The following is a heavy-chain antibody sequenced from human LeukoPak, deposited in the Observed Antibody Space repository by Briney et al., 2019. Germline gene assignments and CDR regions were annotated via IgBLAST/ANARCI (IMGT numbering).Heavy chain of an antibody. V-gene: IGHV3-73*01. Sequence: GSLRLSCAASGFTLSGSAMHWVRQASGKGLEWVGRIRSKANSYATAYAASVKGRFTISRDDSKNTAYLQMNSLKTEGTAVYYCTRSPYYYDSSGSFDYWGQGTLVTVSS. CDR2: IRSKANSYAT. J-gene: IGHJ4*02. CDR1: GFTLSGSA. CDR3: TRSPYYYDSSGSFDY. D-gene: IGHD3-22*01.